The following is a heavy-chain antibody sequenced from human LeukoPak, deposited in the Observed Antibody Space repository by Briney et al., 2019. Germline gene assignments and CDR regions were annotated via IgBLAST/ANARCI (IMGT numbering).Heavy chain of an antibody. Sequence: GGSLRLSCAASGFTFSSYAMSWVRQAPGKGLEWVSAISGSGGSTYYADSVKGRFTISRDNAKNSLYLQMNSLRAEDTAVYYCARVDTAMALFDYWGQGTLVTVSS. CDR1: GFTFSSYA. CDR3: ARVDTAMALFDY. D-gene: IGHD5-18*01. V-gene: IGHV3-23*01. J-gene: IGHJ4*02. CDR2: ISGSGGST.